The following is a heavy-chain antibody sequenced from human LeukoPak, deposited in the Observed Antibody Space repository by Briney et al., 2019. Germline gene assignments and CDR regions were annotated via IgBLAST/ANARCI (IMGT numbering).Heavy chain of an antibody. Sequence: SETLSLTCTVAGGSTSSYYWSWIRQPPGKGLEWIGYIYYSGSTNYNPSLKSRVTISVDTSKNQFSLKLSSVTAADTAVYYCASLALHGPSRVREFDYRGQGTLVTVSS. V-gene: IGHV4-59*01. D-gene: IGHD1-26*01. CDR3: ASLALHGPSRVREFDY. CDR1: GGSTSSYY. CDR2: IYYSGST. J-gene: IGHJ4*02.